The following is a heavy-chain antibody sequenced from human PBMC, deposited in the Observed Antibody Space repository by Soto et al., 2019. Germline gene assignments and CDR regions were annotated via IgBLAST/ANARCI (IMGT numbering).Heavy chain of an antibody. D-gene: IGHD2-21*02. CDR2: INPSSGSI. CDR1: GGTFSSYA. V-gene: IGHV1-46*01. CDR3: ARAYCGDDCYSTDYYYYGMDV. J-gene: IGHJ6*02. Sequence: ASVKVSCKASGGTFSSYAISWVRQAPGQGLEWIAIINPSSGSISYAQKFQGRVTMTWDTSTSTVYMEMSSLRSEDTAMYYCARAYCGDDCYSTDYYYYGMDVWGQGTTVTVSS.